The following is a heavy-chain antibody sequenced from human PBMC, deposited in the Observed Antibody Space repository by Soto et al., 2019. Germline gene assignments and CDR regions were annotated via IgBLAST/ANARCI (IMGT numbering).Heavy chain of an antibody. V-gene: IGHV4-31*03. CDR2: IYHSGTT. J-gene: IGHJ6*02. CDR1: GGSIRSGGYY. D-gene: IGHD6-6*01. Sequence: SETLSLTCTVSGGSIRSGGYYWSWVRQNPRRGLEWIGNIYHSGTTYHNPSLKSRLSMSVDTSKNQFSLNLNSVTAADTAVYYCARAAPSRISSYGMDVWGQGTTVTVSS. CDR3: ARAAPSRISSYGMDV.